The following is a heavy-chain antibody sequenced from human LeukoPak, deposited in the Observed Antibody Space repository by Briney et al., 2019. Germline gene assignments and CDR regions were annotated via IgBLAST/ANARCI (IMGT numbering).Heavy chain of an antibody. Sequence: PGGSLRLSCAASGFTFSSYWMSWVRQAPGKGLEWVANIKQDGSEKYYVDSVKGRFTISRDNAKNSLYLQMNSLRAEDTAMYYCASATSWLPFDYWGQGTLVTVSS. CDR2: IKQDGSEK. CDR3: ASATSWLPFDY. D-gene: IGHD5-12*01. CDR1: GFTFSSYW. J-gene: IGHJ4*02. V-gene: IGHV3-7*01.